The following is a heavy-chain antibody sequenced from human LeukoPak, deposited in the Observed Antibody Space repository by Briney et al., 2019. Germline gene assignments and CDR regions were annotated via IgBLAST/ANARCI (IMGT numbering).Heavy chain of an antibody. Sequence: GASVKVSYKASGYTFASYDINWVRQATGQGLEWMAWMNPNSGNTGYAQKFQGRVTITRNTSISTAYMELSSLRSEDTAVYYCARASRDYGDYGGDAFDIWGQGTMVTVSS. J-gene: IGHJ3*02. D-gene: IGHD4-17*01. V-gene: IGHV1-8*03. CDR3: ARASRDYGDYGGDAFDI. CDR2: MNPNSGNT. CDR1: GYTFASYD.